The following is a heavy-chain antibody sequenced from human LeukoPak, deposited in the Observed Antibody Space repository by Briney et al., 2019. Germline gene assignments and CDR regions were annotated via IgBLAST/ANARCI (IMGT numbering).Heavy chain of an antibody. V-gene: IGHV3-7*01. CDR2: IKQDRSEK. J-gene: IGHJ4*02. CDR3: ARLREIPVFGVVTKSTSYFDY. Sequence: GGSLRLSCEASGFTFTNYWMSWVRQAPGKGLELVANIKQDRSEKYYVDSAKGRFTISRDNAKNSLYLQMNSLRAEDTAVYYCARLREIPVFGVVTKSTSYFDYWGQGTLVTVSS. D-gene: IGHD3-3*01. CDR1: GFTFTNYW.